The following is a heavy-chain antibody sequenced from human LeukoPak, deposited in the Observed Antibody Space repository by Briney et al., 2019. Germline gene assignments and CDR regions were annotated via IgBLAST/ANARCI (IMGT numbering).Heavy chain of an antibody. CDR2: INPNSGGT. V-gene: IGHV1-2*02. Sequence: GASVKVSCKASGYTFTGYYMHWVRQAPGQGLEWMGWINPNSGGTNYAQKVQGRVTMTTDTPTSTAYMELRSLRSDDTAVYYCARDPLYSSNWYVVPDYWGRGTLVTVSS. CDR1: GYTFTGYY. D-gene: IGHD6-13*01. J-gene: IGHJ4*02. CDR3: ARDPLYSSNWYVVPDY.